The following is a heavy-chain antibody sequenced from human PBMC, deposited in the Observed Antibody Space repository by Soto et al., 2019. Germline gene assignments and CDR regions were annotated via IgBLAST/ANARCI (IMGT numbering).Heavy chain of an antibody. CDR1: GFSLSTSGVG. J-gene: IGHJ5*02. CDR3: AHSLYDYVWGTNWFDP. D-gene: IGHD3-16*01. Sequence: QITLKESGPTLVKPTQTLTLTCTFSGFSLSTSGVGVGWIRQPPGKALEWLALIYWDDDKRYSPSLKSRLTITKDTSKSQVVLTMTNMDPVDTATYYCAHSLYDYVWGTNWFDPWGQGTRVTVSS. CDR2: IYWDDDK. V-gene: IGHV2-5*02.